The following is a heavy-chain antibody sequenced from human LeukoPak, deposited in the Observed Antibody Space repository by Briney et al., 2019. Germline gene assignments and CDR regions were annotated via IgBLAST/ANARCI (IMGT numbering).Heavy chain of an antibody. V-gene: IGHV4-38-2*01. D-gene: IGHD6-19*01. Sequence: SETLSLTCAVSGYSISSGYYWFWIRQPPGKGLEWIGSIFHSGSTYYNPSLQSRVTISLDTSKNHFSLKLSSVTAADTALYYCARGDYYSNGWPFDYWGQGTLVTVSS. CDR3: ARGDYYSNGWPFDY. CDR2: IFHSGST. CDR1: GYSISSGYY. J-gene: IGHJ4*02.